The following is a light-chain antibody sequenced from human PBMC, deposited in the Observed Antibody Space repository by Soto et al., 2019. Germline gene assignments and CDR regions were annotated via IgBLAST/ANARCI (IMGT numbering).Light chain of an antibody. J-gene: IGKJ2*01. Sequence: EIVLTQSPGTLSLSPGERATLSCRASRSVSSRYLAWYQQKAGQAPRLLISGASSRATGIPDRFSGSGSGTDFTRIIRRLEPEDFAMYYCHQYGYSPNTFGQGTKVEIK. CDR3: HQYGYSPNT. CDR1: RSVSSRY. CDR2: GAS. V-gene: IGKV3-20*01.